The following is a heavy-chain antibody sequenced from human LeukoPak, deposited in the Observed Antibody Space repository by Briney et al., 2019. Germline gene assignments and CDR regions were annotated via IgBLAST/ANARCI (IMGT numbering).Heavy chain of an antibody. CDR2: IYYSGSI. Sequence: SETLSLTCTVAGASISSYYWSWIRPPPGKGLEWLGYIYYSGSINYNPSLKSRVTISVDTSKNQFSMKLSSVTAADTAVYYCAREGRGRVLRFLHCYYMDIWGKGTTVTVSS. V-gene: IGHV4-59*01. CDR3: AREGRGRVLRFLHCYYMDI. D-gene: IGHD3-3*01. CDR1: GASISSYY. J-gene: IGHJ6*03.